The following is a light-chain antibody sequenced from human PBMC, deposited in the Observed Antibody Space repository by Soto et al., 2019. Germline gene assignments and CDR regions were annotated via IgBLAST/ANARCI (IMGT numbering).Light chain of an antibody. CDR1: SSDVGGYNY. CDR3: SSYAGSNIVV. CDR2: DVS. J-gene: IGLJ2*01. V-gene: IGLV2-8*01. Sequence: QSALTQPPSASGSPGQSVTISCTGTSSDVGGYNYVSWHQHHPGKAPKLMIYDVSKPPSGVPDRFSGSKSGNTASLTVSGLQAEEEADYYCSSYAGSNIVVFGGGTKLTVL.